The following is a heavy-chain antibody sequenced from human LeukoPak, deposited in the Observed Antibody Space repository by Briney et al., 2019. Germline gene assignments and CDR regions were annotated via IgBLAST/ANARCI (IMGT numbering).Heavy chain of an antibody. J-gene: IGHJ4*02. CDR2: IRYDGSNK. CDR3: AKDARYSSSWLDY. D-gene: IGHD6-13*01. CDR1: GFTFSSYG. Sequence: GRSLRLSCAASGFTFSSYGMHWVRQAPGKGLEWVAVIRYDGSNKYYADSVKGRFTISRDNSKNTLYLQMNSLRAEDTAVYYCAKDARYSSSWLDYWGQGTLVTVSS. V-gene: IGHV3-33*06.